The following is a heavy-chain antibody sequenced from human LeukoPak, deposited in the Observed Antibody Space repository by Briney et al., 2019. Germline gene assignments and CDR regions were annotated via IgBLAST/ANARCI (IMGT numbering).Heavy chain of an antibody. CDR3: ARSDGYGLVGI. J-gene: IGHJ3*02. CDR2: INHSGST. CDR1: GGSSSGYY. Sequence: PSETLSLTCVLYGGSSSGYYWSWIRQPPGKGLEWIGEINHSGSTNYNPSLKSRVIIIIDTPKNHFSLTLSSVTAADTAVYYCARSDGYGLVGIWGQGTMVTVSS. D-gene: IGHD3-10*01. V-gene: IGHV4-34*01.